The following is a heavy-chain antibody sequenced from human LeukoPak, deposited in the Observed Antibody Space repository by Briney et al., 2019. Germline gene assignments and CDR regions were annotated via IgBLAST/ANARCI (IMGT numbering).Heavy chain of an antibody. CDR1: GYTFTGYY. V-gene: IGHV1-2*02. J-gene: IGHJ5*02. CDR3: ARDYTVPRAAIVTES. D-gene: IGHD6-13*01. CDR2: INPNSGGT. Sequence: GASVKVSCKASGYTFTGYYMHWVRQAPGQGLEWMGWINPNSGGTNYAQKFQGRVTMTRDTSISTAYMELSRLRSDDTAVYYCARDYTVPRAAIVTESWGQGTLVTVSS.